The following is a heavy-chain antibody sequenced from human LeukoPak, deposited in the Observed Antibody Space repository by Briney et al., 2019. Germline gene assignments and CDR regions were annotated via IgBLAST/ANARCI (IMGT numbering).Heavy chain of an antibody. J-gene: IGHJ4*02. CDR3: ARESSSDAVVRGVILGH. CDR1: GASISSTSHY. D-gene: IGHD3-10*01. Sequence: PSETLSLTCTVSGASISSTSHYWGWVRQPPGKGLEWIGSIYYGGTTYYNPSLNSRVTISVDTSKNQFSLKLNSVTAADAAVYYCARESSSDAVVRGVILGHWGQGMLVTVSS. CDR2: IYYGGTT. V-gene: IGHV4-39*07.